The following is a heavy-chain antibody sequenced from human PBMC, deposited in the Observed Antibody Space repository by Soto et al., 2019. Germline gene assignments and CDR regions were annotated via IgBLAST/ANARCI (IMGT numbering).Heavy chain of an antibody. J-gene: IGHJ4*02. CDR2: IYYSGST. Sequence: QVQLQESGPGLVKPSQTLSLTCTVSGGSISSGDYYWSWIRQPPGKGLEWIGYIYYSGSTYYNPSLKSLVTISVDTSKNQFSLKLSSVTAADTAVYYCARGGYYDSSGYSTLGYWGQGTLVTVSS. CDR1: GGSISSGDYY. D-gene: IGHD3-22*01. V-gene: IGHV4-30-4*01. CDR3: ARGGYYDSSGYSTLGY.